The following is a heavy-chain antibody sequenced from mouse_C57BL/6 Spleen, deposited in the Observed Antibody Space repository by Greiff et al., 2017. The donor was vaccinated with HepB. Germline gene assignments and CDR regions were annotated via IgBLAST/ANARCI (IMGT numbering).Heavy chain of an antibody. CDR1: GFTFSDYG. CDR3: ARGGYYYGSGYFDV. D-gene: IGHD1-1*01. Sequence: EVQLQQSGGGLVKPGGSLKLSCAASGFTFSDYGMHWVRQAPEKGLEWVAYISSGSSTIYYADTVKGRFTISRDNAKNTLFLQMTSLRSEDTAMYYCARGGYYYGSGYFDVWGTGTTVTVSS. V-gene: IGHV5-17*01. J-gene: IGHJ1*03. CDR2: ISSGSSTI.